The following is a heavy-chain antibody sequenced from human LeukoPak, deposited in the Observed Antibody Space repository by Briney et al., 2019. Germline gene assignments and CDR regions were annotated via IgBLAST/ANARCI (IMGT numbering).Heavy chain of an antibody. CDR3: ASRKLGNDY. D-gene: IGHD7-27*01. CDR1: GGSISSSNYY. J-gene: IGHJ4*01. CDR2: IYYSGST. V-gene: IGHV4-39*07. Sequence: PSETLSLTCTVSGGSISSSNYYWGWIRQPPGKGLEWIGSIYYSGSTYYNPSLKSRVTISADTSKNQFSLKLSSVTAADTAVYYCASRKLGNDYWGQGTLVTVSS.